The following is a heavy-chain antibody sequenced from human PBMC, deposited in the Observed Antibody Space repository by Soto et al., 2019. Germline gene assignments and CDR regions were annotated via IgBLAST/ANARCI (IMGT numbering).Heavy chain of an antibody. Sequence: SETLSLTYPVSGDSISSCCYYWSWNRQHPGKGLEWNRYIYYSRSTYYNPALKRRVTITVDTSRHQFSLKRSSVIVADTAVYYCAKEKGRSSSSLDYWGQGTLVTVSS. D-gene: IGHD6-6*01. CDR3: AKEKGRSSSSLDY. CDR1: GDSISSCCYY. V-gene: IGHV4-31*03. CDR2: IYYSRST. J-gene: IGHJ4*02.